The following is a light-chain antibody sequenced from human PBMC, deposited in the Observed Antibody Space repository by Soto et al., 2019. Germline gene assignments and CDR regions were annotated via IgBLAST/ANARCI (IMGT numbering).Light chain of an antibody. V-gene: IGKV3-20*01. CDR3: QQYGSSPWT. CDR1: HSVSSSY. J-gene: IGKJ1*01. Sequence: EIVLTQSPGTLSLSPGERATLSCRASHSVSSSYLAWYQQKPGQAPRLLIYGASNRATGIPDRISGSGSGTDFTLTISRLEPEDFAVYYCQQYGSSPWTFGQGTKVDI. CDR2: GAS.